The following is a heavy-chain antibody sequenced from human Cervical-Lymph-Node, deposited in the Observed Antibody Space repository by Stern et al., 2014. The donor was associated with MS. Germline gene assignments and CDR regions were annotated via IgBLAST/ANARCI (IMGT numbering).Heavy chain of an antibody. CDR3: AKVAYSGNALDY. V-gene: IGHV3-23*04. Sequence: EVQLVQSGGGLVQPGGSLRLSCAASEFTFSAYSMTWVRQAPEKGLEWVATIISSGGVTYYADSVKGRFTISRDNSKNTLTLQMKSLRAEDTAVYCCAKVAYSGNALDYWGQGTLVTVSS. J-gene: IGHJ4*02. CDR1: EFTFSAYS. D-gene: IGHD4-23*01. CDR2: IISSGGVT.